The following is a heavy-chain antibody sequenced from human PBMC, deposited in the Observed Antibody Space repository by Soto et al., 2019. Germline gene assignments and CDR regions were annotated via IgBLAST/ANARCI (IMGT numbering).Heavy chain of an antibody. CDR3: ARGWGRIRDY. D-gene: IGHD7-27*01. CDR1: GGSFSGYY. Sequence: QVQLQQWGAGLLKPSETLSLTCAVYGGSFSGYYWNWIRQPPGKGLEWIGEINHSGSTNYNPSLKSRVTISLDTPKNQFPLKLSSVTAADTALYYCARGWGRIRDYWGQGTLVTVSS. CDR2: INHSGST. J-gene: IGHJ4*02. V-gene: IGHV4-34*01.